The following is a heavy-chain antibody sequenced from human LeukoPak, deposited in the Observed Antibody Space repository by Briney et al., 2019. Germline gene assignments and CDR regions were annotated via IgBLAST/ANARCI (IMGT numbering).Heavy chain of an antibody. Sequence: GESLKISCKGSGYSFTSYWIGWVRQMPGKGLEWMGIIYPGDSDTRYSPSFQGQVTISADKSFSTAYLQWSSLKASDTAMYYCAREPTVTTRHFDYWGQGTLVTVSS. CDR1: GYSFTSYW. V-gene: IGHV5-51*01. CDR2: IYPGDSDT. CDR3: AREPTVTTRHFDY. D-gene: IGHD4-17*01. J-gene: IGHJ4*02.